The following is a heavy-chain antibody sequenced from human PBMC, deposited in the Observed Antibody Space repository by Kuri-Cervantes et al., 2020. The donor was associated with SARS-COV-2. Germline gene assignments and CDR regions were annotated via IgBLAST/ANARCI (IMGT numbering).Heavy chain of an antibody. D-gene: IGHD7-27*01. Sequence: GESLKISCAASGFSFSSYSMNWVRQAPGKGLDWVSYISSSTTTKYYADSVKGRFTISRDNAKNSLYLQMSSLRAEDTAVYYCARDLRLGKSLDYWGQGTLVTVSS. J-gene: IGHJ4*02. CDR3: ARDLRLGKSLDY. V-gene: IGHV3-48*04. CDR1: GFSFSSYS. CDR2: ISSSTTTK.